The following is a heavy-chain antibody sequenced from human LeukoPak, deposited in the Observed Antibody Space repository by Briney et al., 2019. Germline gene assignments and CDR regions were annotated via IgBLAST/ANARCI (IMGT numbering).Heavy chain of an antibody. CDR1: GGSFSGYY. J-gene: IGHJ4*02. CDR3: ARRGGDYVFDY. Sequence: SETLSLTCAVYGGSFSGYYWSWIRQPPGKGLEWIGEINHSGSTNYNPSLKSRVTISVDTSKNQFSLKLSAVTAADTAVYYCARRGGDYVFDYWGQGTLVTVSS. V-gene: IGHV4-34*01. CDR2: INHSGST. D-gene: IGHD3-16*01.